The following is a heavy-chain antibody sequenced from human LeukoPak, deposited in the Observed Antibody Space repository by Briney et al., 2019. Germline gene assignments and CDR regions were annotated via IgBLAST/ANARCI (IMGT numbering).Heavy chain of an antibody. J-gene: IGHJ6*03. CDR3: ARGQGYESYYYMDV. Sequence: GGSLRLSCAASVFSVSSNCMSWVRQAPGKELEWVAVISFDGVNTFYADSVKGRFTISRDNSNNTVYLQMNNLRPEDTAVFYCARGQGYESYYYMDVWGKGTTVSVSS. CDR2: ISFDGVNT. V-gene: IGHV3-30*03. CDR1: VFSVSSNC. D-gene: IGHD2-2*01.